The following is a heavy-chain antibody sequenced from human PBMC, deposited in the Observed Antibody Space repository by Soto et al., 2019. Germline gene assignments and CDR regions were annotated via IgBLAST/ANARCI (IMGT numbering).Heavy chain of an antibody. CDR3: AKDLDVVVVVTATRGLDV. V-gene: IGHV3-30*18. CDR1: GFTFDNYG. CDR2: ISYDGSKK. Sequence: QVQLVESGGGVVQPGRSLRLSCAASGFTFDNYGLHWVRQAPGKGLERAAVISYDGSKKFYADSVTGRFTISRDNSKNTLYLQMNTLRVEDTAVYYCAKDLDVVVVVTATRGLDVWGQGTTVTVSS. J-gene: IGHJ6*02. D-gene: IGHD2-15*01.